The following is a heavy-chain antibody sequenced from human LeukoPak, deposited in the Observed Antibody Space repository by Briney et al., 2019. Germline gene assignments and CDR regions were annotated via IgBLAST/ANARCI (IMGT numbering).Heavy chain of an antibody. CDR3: ARDSAYGRPSQFDY. V-gene: IGHV6-1*01. Sequence: SQTLSLTCAISGDSVSSNSAAWNWFRQSPSRGLEWLGRTYYRSKWYNDYAVSVKSRITINPDTSKNQFSLQLNSVTPEGTAVYYCARDSAYGRPSQFDYWGQGTLVTVSS. CDR1: GDSVSSNSAA. D-gene: IGHD2-8*01. J-gene: IGHJ4*02. CDR2: TYYRSKWYN.